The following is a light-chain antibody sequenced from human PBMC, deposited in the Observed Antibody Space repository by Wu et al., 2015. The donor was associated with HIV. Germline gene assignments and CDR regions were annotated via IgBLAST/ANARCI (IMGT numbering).Light chain of an antibody. CDR3: QHYNAWPPWT. CDR1: QNINSN. CDR2: GTT. Sequence: EVVMTQSPATLSVSPGERATLSCRASQNINSNLAWYQQKPGQSPRLLIYGTTTRATGIPARFTGSESGTEFTLTISSIQSDDFAVYHCQHYNAWPPWTFGQGTKVESK. J-gene: IGKJ1*01. V-gene: IGKV3-15*01.